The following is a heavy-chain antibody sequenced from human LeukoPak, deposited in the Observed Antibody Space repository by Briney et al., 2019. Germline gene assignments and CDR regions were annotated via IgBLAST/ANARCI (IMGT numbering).Heavy chain of an antibody. Sequence: PSETLSLTCTVSGGSISSYYWSWIRQPPGKGLEWIGYIYYSGSTNYNPSLESRVTISVDTSKNQFSLKLSSVTAADTAVYYCARGLRDAAAPLYYMDVWGKGTTVSVSS. CDR2: IYYSGST. J-gene: IGHJ6*03. CDR1: GGSISSYY. D-gene: IGHD6-13*01. CDR3: ARGLRDAAAPLYYMDV. V-gene: IGHV4-59*12.